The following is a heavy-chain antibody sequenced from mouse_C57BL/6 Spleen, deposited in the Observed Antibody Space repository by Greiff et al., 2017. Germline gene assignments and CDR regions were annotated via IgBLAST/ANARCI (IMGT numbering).Heavy chain of an antibody. V-gene: IGHV5-6*01. D-gene: IGHD2-2*01. J-gene: IGHJ4*01. CDR2: ISSGGSYT. CDR1: GFTFSSYG. CDR3: ARLRGYDGYAMDY. Sequence: EVQRVESGGDLVKPGGSLKLSCAASGFTFSSYGMSWVRQTPDKRLEWVATISSGGSYTYYPGSVKGRFTISRDNAKNTLYLQMSSLKSEDTAMYYCARLRGYDGYAMDYWGQGTSVTVSS.